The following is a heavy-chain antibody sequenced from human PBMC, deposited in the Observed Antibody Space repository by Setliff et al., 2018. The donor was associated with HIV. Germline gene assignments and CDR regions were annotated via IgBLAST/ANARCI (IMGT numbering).Heavy chain of an antibody. Sequence: GASVKVSCKASGYTFTSYGISWVRQAPGQGLEWMGWISAYNGNTNYAQRLQGRVTMTTDTSTRTAYMELRSLRSDDTAVYYCARAAMAGPWRKLDYWGQGTLVTVSS. V-gene: IGHV1-18*01. D-gene: IGHD6-19*01. CDR2: ISAYNGNT. J-gene: IGHJ4*02. CDR3: ARAAMAGPWRKLDY. CDR1: GYTFTSYG.